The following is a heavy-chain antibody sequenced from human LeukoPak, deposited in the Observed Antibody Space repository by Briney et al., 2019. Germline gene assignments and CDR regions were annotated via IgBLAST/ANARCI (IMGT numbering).Heavy chain of an antibody. CDR2: INHSGSN. D-gene: IGHD3-10*01. Sequence: SETLSLTFAVYGGSFSGYYWSWIRKPPGKGLEWIGEINHSGSNNYNPSLKSRVTISVDTSKNQFSLKLSSVTAADTAIYYCARDRVSGRSWFDPWGQGTLVTVSS. V-gene: IGHV4-34*01. J-gene: IGHJ5*02. CDR1: GGSFSGYY. CDR3: ARDRVSGRSWFDP.